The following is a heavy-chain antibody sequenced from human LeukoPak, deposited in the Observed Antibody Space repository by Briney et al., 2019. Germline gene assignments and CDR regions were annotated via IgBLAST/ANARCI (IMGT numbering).Heavy chain of an antibody. J-gene: IGHJ3*02. CDR1: GGSISSSSYY. Sequence: KPSETLSLTCTVSGGSISSSSYYWSWIRQPAGKGLEWIGRIYTSGSTNYNPSLKSRVTMSVDTSKNQFSLKLSSVTAADTAVYYCAGYSSGWYLPYAFDIWGQGTMVTVSS. V-gene: IGHV4-61*02. CDR2: IYTSGST. D-gene: IGHD6-19*01. CDR3: AGYSSGWYLPYAFDI.